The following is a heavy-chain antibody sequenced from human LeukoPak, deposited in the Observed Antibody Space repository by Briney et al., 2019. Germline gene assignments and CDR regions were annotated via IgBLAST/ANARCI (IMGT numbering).Heavy chain of an antibody. Sequence: QPGGSLRLSCAASGFIFSSYAMSWVRQAPGKGLEWVSTISGSGGSTYYADSVKGRFTISRDNSRNTLYLQMNSLRAEDTAVYYCAKPPLSYFDSSGQYYVASNYFDSWGQGTLVTVSS. J-gene: IGHJ4*02. D-gene: IGHD3-22*01. V-gene: IGHV3-23*01. CDR1: GFIFSSYA. CDR3: AKPPLSYFDSSGQYYVASNYFDS. CDR2: ISGSGGST.